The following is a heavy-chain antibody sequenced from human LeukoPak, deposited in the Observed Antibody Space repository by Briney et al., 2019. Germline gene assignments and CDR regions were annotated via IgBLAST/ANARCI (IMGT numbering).Heavy chain of an antibody. D-gene: IGHD4-17*01. CDR3: ARHAFYGDYADY. CDR1: GGSISSSSYY. Sequence: SETLSLTCTVSGGSISSSSYYWGWIRQPPGKGLEWIGSIYYSGSTYYNPSLKSRVTISVDTSKNQFSLKLSSVTAADTAACYCARHAFYGDYADYWGQGTLVTVSS. V-gene: IGHV4-39*01. J-gene: IGHJ4*02. CDR2: IYYSGST.